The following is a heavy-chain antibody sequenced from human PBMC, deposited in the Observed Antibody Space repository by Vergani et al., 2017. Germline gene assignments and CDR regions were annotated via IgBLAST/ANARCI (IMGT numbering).Heavy chain of an antibody. V-gene: IGHV1-18*01. CDR2: ISAYNGNT. Sequence: QVQLVQSGAEVKKPGASVKVSCKASGYTFTSYGISWVRPAPGQGLEWMGWISAYNGNTNYAQKLQGRVTMTTDTSTSTAYMELRSLRSDDTAVYYCARDYDFWSGWVSWYGMDVWGQGTTVTVSS. D-gene: IGHD3-3*01. J-gene: IGHJ6*02. CDR1: GYTFTSYG. CDR3: ARDYDFWSGWVSWYGMDV.